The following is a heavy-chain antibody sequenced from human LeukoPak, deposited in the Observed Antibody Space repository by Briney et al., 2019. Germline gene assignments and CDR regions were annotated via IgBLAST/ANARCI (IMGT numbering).Heavy chain of an antibody. CDR3: ARDRGSDDPIDY. J-gene: IGHJ4*02. V-gene: IGHV3-33*08. D-gene: IGHD2-15*01. Sequence: PGGSLRLSCAASGFIFSGYGMHWVRQAPGKGLEGLAVIWHDGKNKYYADSVKGRFTVSRDNSKNTLYLQMDSLRVEDTALYYCARDRGSDDPIDYWGQGTLVAVSS. CDR2: IWHDGKNK. CDR1: GFIFSGYG.